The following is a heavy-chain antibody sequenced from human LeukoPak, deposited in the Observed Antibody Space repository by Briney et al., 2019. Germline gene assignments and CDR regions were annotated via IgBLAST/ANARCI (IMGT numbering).Heavy chain of an antibody. CDR1: GFTFSSYG. CDR3: ARHLRDSSGPSGLYYYYYGMDV. Sequence: PGGSLRLSCAASGFTFSSYGTHWVRQAPGKGLEWVAVIWYDGSNKYYADSVKGRFTISRDNSKNTLYLQMNSLRAEDTAVYYCARHLRDSSGPSGLYYYYYGMDVWGQGTTVTVSS. V-gene: IGHV3-33*01. J-gene: IGHJ6*02. CDR2: IWYDGSNK. D-gene: IGHD3-22*01.